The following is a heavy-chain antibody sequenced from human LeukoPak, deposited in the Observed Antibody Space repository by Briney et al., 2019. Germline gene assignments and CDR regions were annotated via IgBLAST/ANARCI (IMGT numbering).Heavy chain of an antibody. CDR3: AKDVSSGFGRYYYYYGMDV. CDR2: VSGSGGST. J-gene: IGHJ6*02. CDR1: GFTFSSYA. Sequence: GGSLRLSCAASGFTFSSYAMSWVRQAPGKGLEWVSAVSGSGGSTYYADSVKGRFTISRDNSKNTLYLQMNSLRAEDTAVYYCAKDVSSGFGRYYYYYGMDVWGQGTTVTVSS. D-gene: IGHD6-19*01. V-gene: IGHV3-23*01.